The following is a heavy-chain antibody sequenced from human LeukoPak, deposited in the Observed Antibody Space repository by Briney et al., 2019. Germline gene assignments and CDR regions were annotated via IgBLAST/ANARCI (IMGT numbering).Heavy chain of an antibody. V-gene: IGHV1-18*01. Sequence: GASVKVSCKASGYTFTSYGISWVRQAPGQGLEWMGWISAYNGNTNYAQKLQGRVTMTTDTSTSTAYMELRSLRSDDTAVYYCARDLFGSSGWYEGEFDPWGQGTLVTVSS. CDR2: ISAYNGNT. CDR1: GYTFTSYG. CDR3: ARDLFGSSGWYEGEFDP. J-gene: IGHJ5*02. D-gene: IGHD6-19*01.